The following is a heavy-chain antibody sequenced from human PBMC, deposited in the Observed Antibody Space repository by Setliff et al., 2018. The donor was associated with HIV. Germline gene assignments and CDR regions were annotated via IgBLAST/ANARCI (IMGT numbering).Heavy chain of an antibody. D-gene: IGHD7-27*01. J-gene: IGHJ4*02. CDR1: AGSIRSSTYY. V-gene: IGHV4-39*01. Sequence: SETLSLTCTVSAGSIRSSTYYWAWIRQPPGKGLEWIGTIYYSGNTYYNPSLKSRVTISGDTSKKQFSLKLRAVTAADSAVYYCARQGRPGDFDSWGQGTLVTVSS. CDR2: IYYSGNT. CDR3: ARQGRPGDFDS.